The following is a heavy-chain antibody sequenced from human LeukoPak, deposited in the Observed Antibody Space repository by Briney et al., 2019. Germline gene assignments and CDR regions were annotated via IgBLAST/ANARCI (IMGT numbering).Heavy chain of an antibody. CDR1: GFTFSNYA. V-gene: IGHV3-23*01. J-gene: IGHJ5*02. D-gene: IGHD2-15*01. Sequence: GGSLRLSCAASGFTFSNYAMSWVRQAPGKGLEWVSAISGSGGSTYYADSVKGRFTISRDNSKNTLYLQMNSLSEDTAVYYCAKGDVDCSGGTCYPNWFDPWGQGTLVTVSS. CDR3: AKGDVDCSGGTCYPNWFDP. CDR2: ISGSGGST.